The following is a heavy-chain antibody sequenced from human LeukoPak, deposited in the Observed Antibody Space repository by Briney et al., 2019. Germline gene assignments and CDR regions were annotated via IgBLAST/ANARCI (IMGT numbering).Heavy chain of an antibody. D-gene: IGHD3-10*01. J-gene: IGHJ4*02. V-gene: IGHV4-38-2*02. CDR3: AATALRELFDY. Sequence: SLXCTVSGYSISSGYYWGWIRQPPGKGLEWIGSIYHSGSTYYNPSLKSRVTISVDTSKNQFSLKLSSVTAADTAVYYCAATALRELFDYWGQGTLVTVSS. CDR2: IYHSGST. CDR1: GYSISSGYY.